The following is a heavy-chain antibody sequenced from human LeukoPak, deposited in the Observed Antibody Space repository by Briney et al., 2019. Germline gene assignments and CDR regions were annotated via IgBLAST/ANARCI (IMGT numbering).Heavy chain of an antibody. J-gene: IGHJ4*02. Sequence: GGSLRLSCAASGFTFSSYWMHWVRQGPGKGVGWGSRINNDGDTTNYADSVKGGFTISRDNSKKTVYMRMDGLRVDDTAVYYCARDSHATGWGHFDYWGLGTLVTVSS. CDR2: INNDGDTT. CDR3: ARDSHATGWGHFDY. V-gene: IGHV3-74*01. CDR1: GFTFSSYW. D-gene: IGHD6-19*01.